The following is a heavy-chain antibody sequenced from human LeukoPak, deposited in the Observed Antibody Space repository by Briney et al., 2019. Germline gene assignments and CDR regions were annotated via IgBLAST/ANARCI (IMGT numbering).Heavy chain of an antibody. V-gene: IGHV3-74*01. Sequence: GGSLRLSCAASGFTFSDYWMHWVRQVPGKGLVWVSRINSGGSRTTYADSVKGRFTISRDNAKNTLYLQMNSLRAEDTAVYYCAKHYDILTGYYTPYFDYWGQGTLVTVSS. J-gene: IGHJ4*02. CDR2: INSGGSRT. CDR3: AKHYDILTGYYTPYFDY. D-gene: IGHD3-9*01. CDR1: GFTFSDYW.